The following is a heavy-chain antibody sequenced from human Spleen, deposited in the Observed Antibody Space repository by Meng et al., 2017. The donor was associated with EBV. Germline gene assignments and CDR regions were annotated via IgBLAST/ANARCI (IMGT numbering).Heavy chain of an antibody. D-gene: IGHD1-26*01. J-gene: IGHJ4*02. Sequence: QVELEGPGPGLVKPSGSLALTRAGSGDAISNRYWWSWVRQPPGKGLEWIGEIFHRGNTNYNPSLKSRVTISVDTSKNQFSLNLTSVTAANTAVYYCARDVYSGRYYAYGHWGQGTLVTVSS. CDR2: IFHRGNT. V-gene: IGHV4-4*02. CDR3: ARDVYSGRYYAYGH. CDR1: GDAISNRYW.